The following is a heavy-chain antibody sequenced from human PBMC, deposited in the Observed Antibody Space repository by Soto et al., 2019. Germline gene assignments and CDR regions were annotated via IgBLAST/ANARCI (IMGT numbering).Heavy chain of an antibody. V-gene: IGHV4-61*01. CDR3: ASMRFGEVPYWFDP. D-gene: IGHD3-3*01. CDR2: GYYTGTT. J-gene: IGHJ5*02. Sequence: HVQLQESGPGLVKPSETLSLTCTVSGGFVSSASYFWSWIRQPPGKEMEVIAYGYYTGTTKYSPSLKSRASISLDTSKNQFSLNLSSVTTADTAIYYCASMRFGEVPYWFDPWGQGLLVTVS. CDR1: GGFVSSASYF.